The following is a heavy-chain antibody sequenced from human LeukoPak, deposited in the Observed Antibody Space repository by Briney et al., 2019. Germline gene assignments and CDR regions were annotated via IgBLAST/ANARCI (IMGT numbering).Heavy chain of an antibody. CDR2: INPNSGGA. J-gene: IGHJ1*01. CDR3: AIVNPAAI. Sequence: GASVKVSCKASGYTFTAYSIHWVRQAPGQGLEWVGWINPNSGGAKYAQKVQGRVTITRDKSINTAYLQLSRLRSEDTAVYYCAIVNPAAIWGQGTLVTVSS. CDR1: GYTFTAYS. V-gene: IGHV1-2*02. D-gene: IGHD2-2*01.